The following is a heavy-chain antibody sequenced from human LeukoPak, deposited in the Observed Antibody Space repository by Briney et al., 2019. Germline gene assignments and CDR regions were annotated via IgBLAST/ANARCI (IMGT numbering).Heavy chain of an antibody. D-gene: IGHD6-13*01. J-gene: IGHJ4*02. CDR3: AKRPSIAAAGTSGDY. V-gene: IGHV3-74*01. CDR1: GFTFSSYW. CDR2: INTDGSST. Sequence: PGGSLRLSCAASGFTFSSYWMHWVRQAPGKGLVWVSRINTDGSSTSYADSVKGRFTISRDNSKNTLYLQMNSLRAEDTAVYYCAKRPSIAAAGTSGDYWGQGTLVTVSS.